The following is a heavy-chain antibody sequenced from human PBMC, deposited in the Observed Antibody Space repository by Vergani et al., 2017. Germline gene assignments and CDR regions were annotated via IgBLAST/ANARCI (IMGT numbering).Heavy chain of an antibody. CDR1: GLVFSDYT. D-gene: IGHD3-10*01. V-gene: IGHV3-23*04. Sequence: DVHLAESGGGFFQPGGSLRLSCVAYGLVFSDYTMSWVRQAPGRGLEWVSIISGSATGGVTYVADSVKGRFTISRDNSKNMLFLQMNNLRTEDTAIYYCAKQYFVSGNYLFDYWGQGTLVTVSS. CDR3: AKQYFVSGNYLFDY. J-gene: IGHJ4*02. CDR2: ISGSATGGVT.